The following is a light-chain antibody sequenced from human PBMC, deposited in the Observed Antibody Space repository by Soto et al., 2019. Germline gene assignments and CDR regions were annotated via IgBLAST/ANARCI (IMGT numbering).Light chain of an antibody. J-gene: IGKJ5*01. CDR1: QDISNY. V-gene: IGKV1-33*01. CDR3: QQYDNLLPIT. Sequence: DIQMTQSPSSLSASVGDRVTITCQASQDISNYLNWYQQKPGKAPKLLIYDASNLAKGVPSRFSGSGSGTDFTFTISSLQPEDIATYYWQQYDNLLPITFGQGTRLEIK. CDR2: DAS.